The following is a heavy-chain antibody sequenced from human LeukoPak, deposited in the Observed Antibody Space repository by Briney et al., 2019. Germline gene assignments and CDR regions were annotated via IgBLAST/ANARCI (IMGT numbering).Heavy chain of an antibody. Sequence: EASVKVSCKASGYTFTGYYMHWVRQAPGQGLEWMGWIYPNSGGTNYAQKFQGRVTMTRDTSISTAYMELSRLRSDDTAVYYCARERYCSSTSCPSFDPWGQGTLVTVSS. V-gene: IGHV1-2*02. D-gene: IGHD2-2*01. CDR1: GYTFTGYY. CDR2: IYPNSGGT. CDR3: ARERYCSSTSCPSFDP. J-gene: IGHJ5*02.